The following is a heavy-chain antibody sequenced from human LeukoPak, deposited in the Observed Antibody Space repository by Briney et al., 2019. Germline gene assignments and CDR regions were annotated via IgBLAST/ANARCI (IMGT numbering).Heavy chain of an antibody. J-gene: IGHJ6*02. CDR1: GYTFTSCG. CDR3: ARFRSGWYDYYYGMDV. CDR2: ISAYNGNT. D-gene: IGHD6-19*01. V-gene: IGHV1-18*01. Sequence: GASVKVSFKASGYTFTSCGISWVRQAPGQGLEWMGWISAYNGNTNYAQKLQGRVTMTTDTSTSTAYMELRSLRSDDTAVYYCARFRSGWYDYYYGMDVWGQGTTVTVSS.